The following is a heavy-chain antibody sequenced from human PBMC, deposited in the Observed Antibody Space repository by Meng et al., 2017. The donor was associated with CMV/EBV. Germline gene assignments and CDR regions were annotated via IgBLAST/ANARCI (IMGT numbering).Heavy chain of an antibody. CDR2: IKSKTDGGTT. V-gene: IGHV3-15*01. J-gene: IGHJ6*02. Sequence: GESLKISCAASGFTFSSYWMSWVRQAPGKGLEWVGRIKSKTDGGTTDYAAPVKGRFTISGDDSKNTLYLQMNSLKTEDTAVYYCTTRYCSSTSCGGMDVWGQGTTVTVSS. D-gene: IGHD2-2*01. CDR3: TTRYCSSTSCGGMDV. CDR1: GFTFSSYW.